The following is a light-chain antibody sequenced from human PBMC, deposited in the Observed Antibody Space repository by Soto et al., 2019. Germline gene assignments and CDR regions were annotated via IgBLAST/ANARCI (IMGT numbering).Light chain of an antibody. CDR1: SGSIVSNF. J-gene: IGLJ3*02. V-gene: IGLV6-57*03. Sequence: NFMLTQPHSVSESPGETVTISCTRSSGSIVSNFVQWYQKRPGSAPTTVIYEDNQRPSGVPDRFSGSIDSSSNSASLTISGLTTEDEADYYCQSYDTSIWVFGGGTQLTVL. CDR3: QSYDTSIWV. CDR2: EDN.